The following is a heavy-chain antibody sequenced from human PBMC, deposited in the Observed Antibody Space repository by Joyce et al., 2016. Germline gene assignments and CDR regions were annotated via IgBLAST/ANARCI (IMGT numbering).Heavy chain of an antibody. D-gene: IGHD2-2*01. CDR3: ARGPMPPYAFDI. Sequence: QVQLVQSGAEVKKPGASVKVSCKASGYSFNDHYMHWMRQTPGQGREWKERINPDSGGTIYAKKFQGRVTMTTDTSINTAYMELSSLRSDDTAVFYCARGPMPPYAFDIWGQGTLVSVSS. V-gene: IGHV1-2*06. J-gene: IGHJ3*02. CDR2: INPDSGGT. CDR1: GYSFNDHY.